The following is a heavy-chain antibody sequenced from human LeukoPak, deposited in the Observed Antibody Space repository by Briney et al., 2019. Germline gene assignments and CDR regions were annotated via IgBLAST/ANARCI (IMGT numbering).Heavy chain of an antibody. V-gene: IGHV3-53*01. Sequence: GGSLRLSCAASGFTVSSNYMSWVRQAPGKGLEWVSVIYSGGSTYYADSVKGRFTISRDNAKNTLYLQMNSLRAEDTAVYYCARNPGYCSGGSCYIYYYYYGMDVWGQGTTVTVSS. CDR3: ARNPGYCSGGSCYIYYYYYGMDV. CDR1: GFTVSSNY. D-gene: IGHD2-15*01. J-gene: IGHJ6*02. CDR2: IYSGGST.